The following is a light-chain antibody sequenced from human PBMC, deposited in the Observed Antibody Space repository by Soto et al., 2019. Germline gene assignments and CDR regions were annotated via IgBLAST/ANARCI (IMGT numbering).Light chain of an antibody. CDR2: WAS. Sequence: DIVMTQSPDSLAVSLGERATINCKSSQSVLYSSNNKNYLAWYQQKPGQPPKLLIFWASSRKSGVPDRFSGSGSGTYFTLTISSLQAEDVAVYYCEQYYSTPRTFGQGTKVEIK. CDR1: QSVLYSSNNKNY. V-gene: IGKV4-1*01. CDR3: EQYYSTPRT. J-gene: IGKJ1*01.